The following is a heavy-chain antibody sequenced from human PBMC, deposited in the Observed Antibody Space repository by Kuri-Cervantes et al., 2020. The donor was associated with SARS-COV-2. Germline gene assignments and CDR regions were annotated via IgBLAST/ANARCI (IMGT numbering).Heavy chain of an antibody. D-gene: IGHD3-3*01. J-gene: IGHJ3*02. CDR3: ARSVTKDFWSGVDI. CDR2: IYYSGST. Sequence: SKTLSLTGTVSGGSVSSGSYYWSWIRQPPGKGLEWIWYIYYSGSTNYNPSLKSRVTIAVDTSKNQLSLKLSSVTAADTAVYYCARSVTKDFWSGVDIWGQGTMVTVSS. V-gene: IGHV4-61*01. CDR1: GGSVSSGSYY.